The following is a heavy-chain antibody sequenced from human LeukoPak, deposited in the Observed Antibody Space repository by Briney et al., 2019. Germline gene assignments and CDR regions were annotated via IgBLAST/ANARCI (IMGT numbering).Heavy chain of an antibody. CDR1: GFTFSSYA. CDR3: ARDPISSSSYYYYIDV. D-gene: IGHD6-6*01. Sequence: SGGSLRLSCAASGFTFSSYAMHWVRQAPGKGLEWVAVISYDGSNKYYADSVKGRFTISRDNSKNTLYLQMNSLRAEDTAVYYCARDPISSSSYYYYIDVWGKGTTVTVSS. CDR2: ISYDGSNK. J-gene: IGHJ6*03. V-gene: IGHV3-30*01.